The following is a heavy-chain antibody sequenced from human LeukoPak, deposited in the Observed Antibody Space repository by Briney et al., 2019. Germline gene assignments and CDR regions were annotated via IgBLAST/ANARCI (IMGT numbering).Heavy chain of an antibody. CDR2: ISWNSVII. J-gene: IGHJ3*02. Sequence: GGSLRLSCVASGFTFDDHALHWVRQVPGKGLEWVSGISWNSVIIHYVDSVKGRFTISRDNAKDSLYLQLNSLRPDDTALYYCAKTLSKTAGDIDVFDIWGQGTMVTVSS. CDR3: AKTLSKTAGDIDVFDI. V-gene: IGHV3-9*01. CDR1: GFTFDDHA. D-gene: IGHD2-21*01.